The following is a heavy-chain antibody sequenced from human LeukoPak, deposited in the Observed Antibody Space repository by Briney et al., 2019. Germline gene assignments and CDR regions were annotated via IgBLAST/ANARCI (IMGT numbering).Heavy chain of an antibody. J-gene: IGHJ6*02. CDR2: IYSGGST. CDR1: GFTVSSNY. Sequence: PGGSLRLSCAASGFTVSSNYMSWVRQAPGKGLEWVSVIYSGGSTYYAASVKGGFTISRDNSQNTLYLQMNSLRAEDTAVYYCARGEELLWFGELLAHHYYYYYGMDVWGQGTTVTVSS. CDR3: ARGEELLWFGELLAHHYYYYYGMDV. D-gene: IGHD3-10*01. V-gene: IGHV3-66*01.